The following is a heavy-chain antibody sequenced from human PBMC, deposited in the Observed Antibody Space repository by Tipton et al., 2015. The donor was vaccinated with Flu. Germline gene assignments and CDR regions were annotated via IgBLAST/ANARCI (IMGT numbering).Heavy chain of an antibody. CDR1: GYSISSGYY. J-gene: IGHJ4*02. Sequence: TLSLTCTVSGYSISSGYYWGWIRQPPGKGLEWIGSIYHSGSTNYNPSLKSRVTISVGTSKNQFSLKLSSVTAADTAVYYCARGAYYGTKYWGQGTLVTVSS. CDR3: ARGAYYGTKY. D-gene: IGHD3-22*01. V-gene: IGHV4-38-2*02. CDR2: IYHSGST.